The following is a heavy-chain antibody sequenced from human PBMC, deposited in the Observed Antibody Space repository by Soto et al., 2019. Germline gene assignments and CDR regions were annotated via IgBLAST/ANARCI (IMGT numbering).Heavy chain of an antibody. D-gene: IGHD5-18*01. CDR3: ARGAADTAMVDS. CDR1: GGSISSSSYY. J-gene: IGHJ4*02. V-gene: IGHV4-39*01. Sequence: XASLSLTCTVSGGSISSSSYYWGWVRQPPGKGLEWIGSIYYSGSTHNNPSLKSRVTLSVDTSKNQFSLRLRSVTAADTAVYYCARGAADTAMVDSCGQRTLVTVSS. CDR2: IYYSGST.